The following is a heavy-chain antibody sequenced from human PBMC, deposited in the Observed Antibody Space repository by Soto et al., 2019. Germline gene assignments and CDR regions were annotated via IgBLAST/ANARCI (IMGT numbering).Heavy chain of an antibody. Sequence: EVQLLVSGGGLVQPGGSLRLSCAASGFTFSSHAMTWVRQVPEKGLEWVSTITASGDDTFYADSLKGRFAISRDNSKDILYLQMNSLRAEDTAVYYCAKDGHSVMWYYHIDVWGKGTTVTVSS. CDR1: GFTFSSHA. V-gene: IGHV3-23*01. D-gene: IGHD2-21*01. CDR2: ITASGDDT. J-gene: IGHJ6*03. CDR3: AKDGHSVMWYYHIDV.